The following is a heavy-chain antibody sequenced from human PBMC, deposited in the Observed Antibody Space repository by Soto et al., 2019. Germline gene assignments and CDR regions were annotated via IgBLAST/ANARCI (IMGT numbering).Heavy chain of an antibody. V-gene: IGHV1-2*02. CDR1: GFTFSAYY. D-gene: IGHD3-3*01. CDR2: SNPNSGGT. CDR3: ARVHLDEYSRSWRAAYYGMYV. Sequence: QVQLVQSGAEVKKPGASVKVSCKSSGFTFSAYYIYWVRQAPGQGLEWIGWSNPNSGGTNNAQKIQDRVTMTSDTSTSTVYMELSALMPDDTAVYYCARVHLDEYSRSWRAAYYGMYVWGQGTTVTVSS. J-gene: IGHJ6*02.